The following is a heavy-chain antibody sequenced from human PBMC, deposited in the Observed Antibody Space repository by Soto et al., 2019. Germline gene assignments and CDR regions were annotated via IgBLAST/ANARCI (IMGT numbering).Heavy chain of an antibody. CDR1: GFTFSSYG. Sequence: QVQLVESGGGVVQPGRSLRLSCAASGFTFSSYGMHWVRQAPGKGLEWVAVISYDGSNKYYADSVKGRFTISRDNSKNTLYLQMNSMRAEDRAVYYCAKGPIVVVVAAGYSMDVWGQGTTVTVSS. J-gene: IGHJ6*02. CDR2: ISYDGSNK. V-gene: IGHV3-30*18. D-gene: IGHD2-15*01. CDR3: AKGPIVVVVAAGYSMDV.